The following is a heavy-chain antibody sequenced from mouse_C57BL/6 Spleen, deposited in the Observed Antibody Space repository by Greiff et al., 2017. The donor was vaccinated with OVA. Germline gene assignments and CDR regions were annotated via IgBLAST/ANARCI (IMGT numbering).Heavy chain of an antibody. Sequence: VQLQQPGAELVKPGASVKLSCKASGYTFTSYWMHWVKQRPGQGLEWIGMIHPNSGSTNYNEKFKSKATLTVDKSSSTAYMQLSSLTSEDSAVYYCARHYDYGDYYAMDDWGQGTSVTVSS. CDR1: GYTFTSYW. D-gene: IGHD2-4*01. CDR2: IHPNSGST. V-gene: IGHV1-64*01. CDR3: ARHYDYGDYYAMDD. J-gene: IGHJ4*01.